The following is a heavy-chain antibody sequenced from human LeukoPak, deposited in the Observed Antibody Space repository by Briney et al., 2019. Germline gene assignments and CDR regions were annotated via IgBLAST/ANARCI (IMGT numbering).Heavy chain of an antibody. CDR3: ARVFPTYYYDSSGAYFDY. CDR2: IIPIFGTA. J-gene: IGHJ4*02. V-gene: IGHV1-69*13. CDR1: GGTFSSYA. Sequence: SVKVSCKASGGTFSSYAISWVRQALGQGLEWMGGIIPIFGTANYAQKFQGRVTITADESTSTAYMELSSLRSEDTAVYYCARVFPTYYYDSSGAYFDYWGQGTLVTVSS. D-gene: IGHD3-22*01.